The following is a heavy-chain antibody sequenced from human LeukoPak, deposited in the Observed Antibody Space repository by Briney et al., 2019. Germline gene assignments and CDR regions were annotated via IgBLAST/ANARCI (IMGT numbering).Heavy chain of an antibody. D-gene: IGHD4/OR15-4a*01. CDR3: ARTNYRNWFDP. J-gene: IGHJ5*02. CDR1: GFTFSSYS. Sequence: PGGSLRLSCAASGFTFSSYSSNWVRQAPGKGLEWVSSISGSSSSIYYADSMNGRFTISRDNAKNSLYLQMNSLTAEDTAVYYCARTNYRNWFDPWGQGTLVTVSS. V-gene: IGHV3-21*01. CDR2: ISGSSSSI.